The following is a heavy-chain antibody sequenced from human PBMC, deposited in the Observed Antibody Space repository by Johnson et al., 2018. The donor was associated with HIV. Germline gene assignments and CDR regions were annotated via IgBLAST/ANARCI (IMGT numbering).Heavy chain of an antibody. J-gene: IGHJ3*02. CDR1: GFTFDDYG. Sequence: EVQLVESGGGVVRPGGSLRLSCAASGFTFDDYGMSWVRQAPGKGLEWVSGINWNGGSTGYADSMKGRFTISRDNARNSLYLQMNSLRAEDTALYFCARGKGAAAGLDAFDIWGQGTMVTVSS. CDR3: ARGKGAAAGLDAFDI. V-gene: IGHV3-20*04. D-gene: IGHD6-13*01. CDR2: INWNGGST.